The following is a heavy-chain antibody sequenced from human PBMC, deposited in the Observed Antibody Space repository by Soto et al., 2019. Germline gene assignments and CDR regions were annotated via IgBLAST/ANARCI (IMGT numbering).Heavy chain of an antibody. D-gene: IGHD2-15*01. J-gene: IGHJ6*03. CDR2: IRSKPNTDAT. Sequence: EVQLVESGGGLVQPGGSLKLSCAASGFTFSDSAMHWGRQASGKGLEWVGRIRSKPNTDATAYAASVKGRFTISRDDSKNTAYLQVNSLKTEDTAVYYCTRHVDCSGGSCYSGYYYYMDVWGKGTTVTVSS. CDR3: TRHVDCSGGSCYSGYYYYMDV. CDR1: GFTFSDSA. V-gene: IGHV3-73*01.